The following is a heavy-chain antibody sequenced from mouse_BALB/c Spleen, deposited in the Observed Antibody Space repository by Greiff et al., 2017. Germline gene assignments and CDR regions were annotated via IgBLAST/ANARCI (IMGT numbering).Heavy chain of an antibody. CDR2: INSNGGST. D-gene: IGHD6-1*01. Sequence: EVKVEESGGGLVKLGGSLKLSCAASGFTFSSYYMSWVRQTPEKRLELVAAINSNGGSTYYPDTVKGRFTISRDNAKNTLYLQMSSLKSEDTALYYCARQGVPYWYFDVWGAGTTVTVSS. V-gene: IGHV5-6-2*01. CDR1: GFTFSSYY. J-gene: IGHJ1*01. CDR3: ARQGVPYWYFDV.